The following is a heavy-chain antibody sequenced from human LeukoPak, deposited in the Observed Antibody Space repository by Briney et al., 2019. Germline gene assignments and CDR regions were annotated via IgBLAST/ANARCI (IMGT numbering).Heavy chain of an antibody. CDR3: ARAGDYYDSSGYSPGGY. D-gene: IGHD3-22*01. CDR1: GFTFSSYS. J-gene: IGHJ4*02. V-gene: IGHV3-48*01. CDR2: ISSSSSTI. Sequence: GGSLRLSCAASGFTFSSYSMNWVRQAPGKGLEWVSYISSSSSTIYYGDSVKGRFTISRGNAKNSLYLQMNSLRAEDTAVYYCARAGDYYDSSGYSPGGYWGQGTLVTVSS.